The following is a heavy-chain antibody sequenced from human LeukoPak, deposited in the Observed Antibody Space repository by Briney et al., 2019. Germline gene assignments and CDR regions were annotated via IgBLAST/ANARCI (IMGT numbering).Heavy chain of an antibody. D-gene: IGHD6-19*01. CDR1: GYTFTGYY. V-gene: IGHV1-2*02. Sequence: GASVKVSCKASGYTFTGYYIHWVRLAPGQGLEWMGWINPNSGDTHYAQKFQGRVTMTRDTSISTAYMEVSRLRSDDTAVYYCAREGSGWYGNFDYWGQGTLVTVSS. CDR2: INPNSGDT. J-gene: IGHJ4*02. CDR3: AREGSGWYGNFDY.